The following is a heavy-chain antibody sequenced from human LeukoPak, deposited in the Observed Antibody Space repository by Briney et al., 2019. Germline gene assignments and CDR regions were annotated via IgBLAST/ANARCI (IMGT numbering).Heavy chain of an antibody. Sequence: SETLALTCTVSGGSISSYYWSWIRQPPGKGLEWRGYIYYSGSTNYNPSLKSRVTISIDTSKNQFSLKLSSVTAADTAIYYCARAHSFGLWYFDYWGQGTLVSVCS. V-gene: IGHV4-59*01. J-gene: IGHJ4*02. D-gene: IGHD5-18*01. CDR2: IYYSGST. CDR3: ARAHSFGLWYFDY. CDR1: GGSISSYY.